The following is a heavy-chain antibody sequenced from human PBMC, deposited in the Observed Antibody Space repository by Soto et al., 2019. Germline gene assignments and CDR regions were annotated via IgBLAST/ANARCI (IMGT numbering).Heavy chain of an antibody. V-gene: IGHV4-59*01. CDR1: GDSISSYY. CDR3: ARDHRSGWSFDY. CDR2: IYYSGST. J-gene: IGHJ4*02. D-gene: IGHD6-19*01. Sequence: PSETLSLTCTVSGDSISSYYWSWIRQPPGKGLEWIGYIYYSGSTNYNPSLKSRVTISVDTSKNQFSLKLSSVTAADTAVYYCARDHRSGWSFDYWGQGTLVTVSS.